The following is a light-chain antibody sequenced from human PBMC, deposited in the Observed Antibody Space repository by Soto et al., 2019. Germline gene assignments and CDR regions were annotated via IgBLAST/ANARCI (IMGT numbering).Light chain of an antibody. V-gene: IGLV2-14*01. CDR2: DVN. CDR1: SSDIGGYDY. CDR3: TSYASGSSHVV. Sequence: QSALTQPASVSGSPGQSITLSCTGTSSDIGGYDYVSWYQRHPGKAPKLIIYDVNNRPPGVSNRFSGSKSGNTASLTISGLQAEDEADYYCTSYASGSSHVVFGGGTKVTVL. J-gene: IGLJ2*01.